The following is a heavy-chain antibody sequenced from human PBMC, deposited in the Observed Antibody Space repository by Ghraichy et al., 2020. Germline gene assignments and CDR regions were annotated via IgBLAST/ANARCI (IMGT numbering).Heavy chain of an antibody. D-gene: IGHD1-26*01. CDR3: ARDRRERVGATYYYYGMDV. CDR2: ISSSSSYI. CDR1: GFTFSSYS. Sequence: GGSLRLSCAASGFTFSSYSMNWVRQAPGKGLEWVSSISSSSSYIYYADSVKGRFTISRDNAKNSLYLQMNSLRAEDTAVYYCARDRRERVGATYYYYGMDVWGQGTTVTVSS. V-gene: IGHV3-21*01. J-gene: IGHJ6*02.